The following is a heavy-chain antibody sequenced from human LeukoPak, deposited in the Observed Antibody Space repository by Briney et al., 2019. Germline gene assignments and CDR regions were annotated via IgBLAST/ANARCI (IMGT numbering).Heavy chain of an antibody. Sequence: GGPLRLSCEASGFTFEDFAMHWVRQVPGKGPEWVSGISWDSRDVEYADSVKGRLTTSRDNAKSSLFLQMDSLRPEDTALYFCTKDLGSGSQPDFYYGMDVWGQGTAVTVSS. CDR1: GFTFEDFA. CDR3: TKDLGSGSQPDFYYGMDV. D-gene: IGHD3-10*01. V-gene: IGHV3-9*01. CDR2: ISWDSRDV. J-gene: IGHJ6*02.